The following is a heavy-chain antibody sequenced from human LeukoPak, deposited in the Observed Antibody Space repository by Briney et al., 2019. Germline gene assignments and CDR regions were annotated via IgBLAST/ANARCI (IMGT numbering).Heavy chain of an antibody. CDR1: GFTFGRSA. J-gene: IGHJ4*02. D-gene: IGHD6-13*01. Sequence: GGSLRLSCAASGFTFGRSAMSWVRQAPGKGLEYVSAISASGGDTYYSDSVKGRFTISRDNSKNSIYLQTDSLTTEDTALYYCAKEARGSSWTGFDYWGQGTLVTVSS. V-gene: IGHV3-23*01. CDR2: ISASGGDT. CDR3: AKEARGSSWTGFDY.